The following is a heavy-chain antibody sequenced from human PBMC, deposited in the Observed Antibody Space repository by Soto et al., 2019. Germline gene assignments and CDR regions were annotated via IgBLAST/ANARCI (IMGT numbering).Heavy chain of an antibody. CDR1: GGAISSYY. J-gene: IGHJ5*02. CDR2: IYYSGNT. Sequence: QVQLQESGPGLVKPSETLSLTCTVSGGAISSYYWSWIRQPPGKGLEWIGYIYYSGNTNYNPSLQGRVTISVGTSKNQFSLKLSSVTAADTAVYYWARGGASSKWFDPWGQGTLVTVSS. CDR3: ARGGASSKWFDP. V-gene: IGHV4-59*01.